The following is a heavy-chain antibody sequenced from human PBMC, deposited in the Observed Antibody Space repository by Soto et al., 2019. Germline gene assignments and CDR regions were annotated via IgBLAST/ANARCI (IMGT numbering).Heavy chain of an antibody. D-gene: IGHD2-2*01. CDR2: IKSKTDRRTT. J-gene: IGHJ4*02. CDR1: GFTFSNAW. V-gene: IGHV3-15*01. CDR3: TTAAAPGEAAMEY. Sequence: EVQLVESGGGLVKPGGSLRLSCAASGFTFSNAWMSWVRQAPGKGLEWVGRIKSKTDRRTTDYAAPAKGRFTISRDDSTNTLYLQMNSLKTEDTAVYYCTTAAAPGEAAMEYWGQGTLVTVSS.